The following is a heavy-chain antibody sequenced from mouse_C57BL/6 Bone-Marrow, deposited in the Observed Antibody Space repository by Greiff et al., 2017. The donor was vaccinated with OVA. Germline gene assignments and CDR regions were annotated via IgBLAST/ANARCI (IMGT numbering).Heavy chain of an antibody. D-gene: IGHD1-1*01. CDR3: ASDYCGSSYWYFDV. Sequence: EVMLVESGGGLVKPGGSLKLSCAASGFTFSSYAMSWVRQTPEKRLEWVATISDGGSYTYYPDNVKGRFTISRDNAKNNLYLQMSHLKSEDTAMYYCASDYCGSSYWYFDVWGTGTTVTVSS. CDR2: ISDGGSYT. V-gene: IGHV5-4*03. J-gene: IGHJ1*03. CDR1: GFTFSSYA.